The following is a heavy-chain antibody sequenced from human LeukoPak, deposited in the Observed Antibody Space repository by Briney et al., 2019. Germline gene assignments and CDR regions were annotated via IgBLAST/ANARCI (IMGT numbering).Heavy chain of an antibody. CDR1: GYTFTGYQ. J-gene: IGHJ4*02. CDR2: INPNNGAT. Sequence: ASVKVSCKASGYTFTGYQIHWVRQAPGQGLEWMGWINPNNGATNYAQEFQGRVTMTRDTSIGTAYMELSRLKSDDTALYYCARDYHGSGSYSTDCWGQGTLVTVSS. CDR3: ARDYHGSGSYSTDC. V-gene: IGHV1-2*02. D-gene: IGHD3-10*01.